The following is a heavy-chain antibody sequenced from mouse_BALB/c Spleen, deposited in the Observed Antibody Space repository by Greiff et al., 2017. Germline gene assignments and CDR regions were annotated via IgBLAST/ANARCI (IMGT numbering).Heavy chain of an antibody. Sequence: LEESGPELVKPGASVKMSCKASGYTFTSYVMHWVKQKPGQGLEWIGYINPYNDGTKYNEKFKGKATLTSDKSSSTAYMELSSLTSEDSAVYFCARRSPVISLFDSWGEGTPLTVSS. CDR2: INPYNDGT. J-gene: IGHJ2*01. V-gene: IGHV1-14*01. CDR1: GYTFTSYV. CDR3: ARRSPVISLFDS.